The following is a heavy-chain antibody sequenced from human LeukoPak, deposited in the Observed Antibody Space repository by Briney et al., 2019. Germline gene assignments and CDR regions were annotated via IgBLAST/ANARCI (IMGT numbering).Heavy chain of an antibody. V-gene: IGHV1-24*01. CDR1: GYTLTELS. J-gene: IGHJ6*03. D-gene: IGHD6-19*01. CDR2: FDPEDGET. Sequence: ASVKVSCKVSGYTLTELSMHWVRQAPGKGLEWMGRFDPEDGETIYAQKFQGRVTMTRDTSISTAYMELSRLRSDDTAVYYCARSEQFPYYMDVWGKGTTVTVSS. CDR3: ARSEQFPYYMDV.